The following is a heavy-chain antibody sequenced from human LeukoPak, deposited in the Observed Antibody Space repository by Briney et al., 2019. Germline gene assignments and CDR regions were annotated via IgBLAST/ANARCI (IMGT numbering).Heavy chain of an antibody. CDR2: ISAYNGNT. V-gene: IGHV1-18*01. Sequence: ASVKVSCKASCYTFTSYGISWVRQAPGQGLEWVGWISAYNGNTNYAQKLQGRVTMTTDTSTSTAYMELRSLRSDDTAVYYCARAPDTAMGPYYYYYMDVWGKGTTVTVSS. CDR1: CYTFTSYG. CDR3: ARAPDTAMGPYYYYYMDV. D-gene: IGHD5-18*01. J-gene: IGHJ6*03.